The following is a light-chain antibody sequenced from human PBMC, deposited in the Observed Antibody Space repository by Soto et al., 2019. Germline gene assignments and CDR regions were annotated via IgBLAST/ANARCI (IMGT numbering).Light chain of an antibody. Sequence: QSALTQPASVSGSPGQSITISCTGTSSDVGSYNLVSWYQQHPGKAPKLMIYEVSKRPSGVSNRFSGSKSGNTASLTISGLQAEDEADYYCCSYAGSLRVFGTGTKLTVL. V-gene: IGLV2-23*02. CDR3: CSYAGSLRV. J-gene: IGLJ1*01. CDR1: SSDVGSYNL. CDR2: EVS.